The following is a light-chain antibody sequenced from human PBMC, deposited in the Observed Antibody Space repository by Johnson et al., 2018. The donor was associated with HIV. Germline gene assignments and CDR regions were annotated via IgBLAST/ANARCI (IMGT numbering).Light chain of an antibody. V-gene: IGLV1-51*01. CDR1: SSNIGNNY. CDR2: DNN. CDR3: GTWDSSLSALYV. Sequence: QSVLTQPPSVSAAPGQKVTISCSGSSSNIGNNYVSWYQQLPGTAPKLLIYDNNKRPSGIPDRFSGSKSGTSATLGITGLQTGDAADYYCGTWDSSLSALYVFVTGTKVTVL. J-gene: IGLJ1*01.